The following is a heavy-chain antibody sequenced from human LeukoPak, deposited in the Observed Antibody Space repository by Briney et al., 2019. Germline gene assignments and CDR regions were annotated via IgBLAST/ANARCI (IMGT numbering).Heavy chain of an antibody. D-gene: IGHD2-15*01. V-gene: IGHV3-23*01. CDR3: AKDQTQYCSGGSCYLPFDY. J-gene: IGHJ4*02. CDR2: ISGSGGST. CDR1: GFTFSSYA. Sequence: GGSLRLSYAASGFTFSSYAMSWVRQAPGKGLEWVSVISGSGGSTYYADSVKGRFTISRDNSKNTLYLQMNSLRAEDTAVYYCAKDQTQYCSGGSCYLPFDYWGQGTLVAVSS.